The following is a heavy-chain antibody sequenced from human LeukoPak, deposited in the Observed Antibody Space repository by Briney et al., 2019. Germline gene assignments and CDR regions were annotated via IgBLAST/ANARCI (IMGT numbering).Heavy chain of an antibody. CDR1: GGSISSYY. V-gene: IGHV4-59*01. Sequence: PSETLSLTCTVSGGSISSYYWSWIWQPPGKGLEWIGYIYYSGSTNYNPSLKSRVTISVDTSKNQFSLKLSSVTAADTAVYYCARELRYFDYWGQGTLVTVSS. CDR3: ARELRYFDY. CDR2: IYYSGST. J-gene: IGHJ4*02. D-gene: IGHD4-17*01.